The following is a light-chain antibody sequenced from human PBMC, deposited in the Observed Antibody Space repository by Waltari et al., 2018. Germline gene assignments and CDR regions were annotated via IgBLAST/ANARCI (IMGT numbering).Light chain of an antibody. CDR1: SSDVGGYNY. CDR2: DVS. J-gene: IGLJ2*01. CDR3: CSYAGSYTFHVV. V-gene: IGLV2-11*01. Sequence: QSALTQPRSVSGSPGPSVTTHCPGTSSDVGGYNYVPWYQQHPGKAPKRMLYDVSKRPSGVPDRFSGSKSGNTASLTISGIQAEDEADYYCCSYAGSYTFHVVFGGGTKLTVL.